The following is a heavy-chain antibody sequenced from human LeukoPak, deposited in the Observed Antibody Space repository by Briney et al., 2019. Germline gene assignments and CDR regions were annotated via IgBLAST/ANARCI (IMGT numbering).Heavy chain of an antibody. CDR3: ARSSSTYSSSPDY. CDR2: IYYSGNT. CDR1: GGSISSYY. V-gene: IGHV4-59*01. J-gene: IGHJ4*02. Sequence: SKTLSLTCTVSGGSISSYYWIWIRQPPGKGLEWIGYIYYSGNTIYNPSLRSRVTMSVDPSKNQFSLKLSSVTAADTAVYYCARSSSTYSSSPDYWGQGTLVTVSS. D-gene: IGHD6-13*01.